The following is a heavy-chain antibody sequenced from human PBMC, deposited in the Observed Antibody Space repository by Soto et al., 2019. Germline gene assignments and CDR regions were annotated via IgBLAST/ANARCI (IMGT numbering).Heavy chain of an antibody. CDR3: ARDGYGDPYYYYAMDV. J-gene: IGHJ6*02. Sequence: PGGSLRLSCAAAGISFSLYEMNWVRQAPGKGLEWVSYISSSGSTKYYADSVKGRFTISRDNAKNSVYLQMNSLRAEDTAVYSCARDGYGDPYYYYAMDVWGQGTTVTVSS. D-gene: IGHD4-17*01. CDR2: ISSSGSTK. CDR1: GISFSLYE. V-gene: IGHV3-48*03.